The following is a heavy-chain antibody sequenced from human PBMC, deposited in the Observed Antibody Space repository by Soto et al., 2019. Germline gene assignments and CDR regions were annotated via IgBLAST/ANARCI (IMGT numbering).Heavy chain of an antibody. CDR1: GVSITSSNYY. Sequence: PSETLSLTCTVSGVSITSSNYYWGWIRQPPGKGLEWIGTISYSGNTYDNPSLRSRISISVDTSKNQFSLKLNSVTAADTAVYYCERRHSATWLFXYWGLGTQVXVSS. D-gene: IGHD2-15*01. CDR3: ERRHSATWLFXY. V-gene: IGHV4-39*01. J-gene: IGHJ4*02. CDR2: ISYSGNT.